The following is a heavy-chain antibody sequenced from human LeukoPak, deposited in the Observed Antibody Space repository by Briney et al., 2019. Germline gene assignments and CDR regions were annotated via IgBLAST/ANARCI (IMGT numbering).Heavy chain of an antibody. CDR1: GFTFSSYS. V-gene: IGHV3-21*01. D-gene: IGHD3-3*01. CDR2: ISSSSYI. Sequence: PGGSLRLSCAASGFTFSSYSMNWVRQAPGKGLEWVSSISSSSYIYYADSVKGRFTISRDNAKNSLYLQMNSLRAEDTAVYYCARAYDFWSGHMDVWGKGTTVTVS. CDR3: ARAYDFWSGHMDV. J-gene: IGHJ6*03.